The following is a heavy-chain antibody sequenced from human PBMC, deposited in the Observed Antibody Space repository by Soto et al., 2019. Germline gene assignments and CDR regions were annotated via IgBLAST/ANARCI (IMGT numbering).Heavy chain of an antibody. CDR3: ARVSPSLCGGGHCYRLDSYFDS. J-gene: IGHJ4*03. D-gene: IGHD2-21*01. Sequence: QVQLVQSGAEVKKPGSSLKVSCKTSGVTFSTSGISWVRQGPGQGLEWMGGIIPLFGTPKYARKFQGRVSCTADYSATKTYLELSGLSYDDTAIYYCARVSPSLCGGGHCYRLDSYFDSWGQGSQVVVSS. V-gene: IGHV1-69*01. CDR1: GVTFSTSG. CDR2: IIPLFGTP.